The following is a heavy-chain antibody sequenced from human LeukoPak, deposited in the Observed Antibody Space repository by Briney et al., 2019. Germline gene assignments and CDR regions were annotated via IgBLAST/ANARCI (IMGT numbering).Heavy chain of an antibody. Sequence: SQTLSLTRAISGDSVSSNSAVWNWIRQSPSRGLEWLGRTYYRSKWYNDYAVSVKSRITISPDTSKNQFSLQLNSVTPEDTAVYYCARQGSGWINWFDPWGQGTLVTVSS. D-gene: IGHD6-19*01. CDR2: TYYRSKWYN. V-gene: IGHV6-1*01. CDR1: GDSVSSNSAV. CDR3: ARQGSGWINWFDP. J-gene: IGHJ5*02.